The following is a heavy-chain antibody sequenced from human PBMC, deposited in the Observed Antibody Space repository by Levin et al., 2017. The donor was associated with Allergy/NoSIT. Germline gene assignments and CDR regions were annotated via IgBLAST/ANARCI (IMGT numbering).Heavy chain of an antibody. J-gene: IGHJ4*02. Sequence: SLKISCAASGFTFDDYAMHWVRQAPGKGLEWVSGISWNSGSIGYADSVKGRFTISRDNAKNSLYLQMNSLRAEDTALYYCAKDISGGIAARRGGLRYFDYWGQGTLVTVSS. CDR3: AKDISGGIAARRGGLRYFDY. CDR2: ISWNSGSI. CDR1: GFTFDDYA. D-gene: IGHD6-6*01. V-gene: IGHV3-9*01.